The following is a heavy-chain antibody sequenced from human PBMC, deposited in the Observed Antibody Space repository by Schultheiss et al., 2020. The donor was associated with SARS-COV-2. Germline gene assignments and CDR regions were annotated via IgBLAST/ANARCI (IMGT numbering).Heavy chain of an antibody. V-gene: IGHV3-21*04. Sequence: GGSLRLSCAASGFTFSTYSMNWVRQAPGKGLEWVSAISSSGTYIYYADSLRGRFTISRDNAKNSLYLQMNSLRVDDTAVYYCVKEGEEMGTSWGQGTLVTVSS. J-gene: IGHJ4*02. CDR3: VKEGEEMGTS. CDR1: GFTFSTYS. CDR2: ISSSGTYI. D-gene: IGHD1-1*01.